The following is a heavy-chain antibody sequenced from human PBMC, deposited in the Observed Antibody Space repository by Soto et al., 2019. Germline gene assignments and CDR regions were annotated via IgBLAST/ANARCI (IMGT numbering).Heavy chain of an antibody. D-gene: IGHD3-16*02. CDR2: INSDGSST. CDR1: GFTFSSYW. V-gene: IGHV3-74*01. J-gene: IGHJ4*02. Sequence: EVQLVESGGGLVQPGGSLRLSCAASGFTFSSYWMHWVRQAPGKGLVWVSRINSDGSSTSYADSVKGRFTISRDNAKNTLYLQMNRLRAEDTAGYYCAREYDYVWGSYRLLDYWGQGTLVTVSS. CDR3: AREYDYVWGSYRLLDY.